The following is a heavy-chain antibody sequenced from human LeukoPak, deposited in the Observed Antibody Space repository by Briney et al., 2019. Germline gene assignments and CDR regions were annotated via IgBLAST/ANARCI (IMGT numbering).Heavy chain of an antibody. Sequence: GASVKVSCKASGYTFTGYYMHWVRQAPGQGLEWMGWINPNSGGTNYAQKFQGRVTMTRDTSISTAYMELSRLRSDDTAVYYCARGLRHAVGYYYYMDVWGKGTTVTVSS. J-gene: IGHJ6*03. V-gene: IGHV1-2*02. CDR1: GYTFTGYY. D-gene: IGHD4-23*01. CDR2: INPNSGGT. CDR3: ARGLRHAVGYYYYMDV.